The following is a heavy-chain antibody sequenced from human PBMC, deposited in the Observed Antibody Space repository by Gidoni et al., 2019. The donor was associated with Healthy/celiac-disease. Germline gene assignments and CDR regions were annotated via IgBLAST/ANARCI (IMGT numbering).Heavy chain of an antibody. Sequence: QVQLQESGPGLVKPSQTLSLTCTVSGCSISSGSYYWSWIRQPAGKGLEWIGRIYTSGSTNYNPSLKSRVTISVDTSKNQFSLKLSSVTAADTAVYYCARWAGITGAHRGGMDVWGQGTTVTVSS. CDR3: ARWAGITGAHRGGMDV. D-gene: IGHD1-20*01. V-gene: IGHV4-61*02. J-gene: IGHJ6*02. CDR2: IYTSGST. CDR1: GCSISSGSYY.